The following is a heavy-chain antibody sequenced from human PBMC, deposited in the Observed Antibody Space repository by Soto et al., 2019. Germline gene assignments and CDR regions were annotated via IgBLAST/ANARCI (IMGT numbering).Heavy chain of an antibody. CDR2: INHNGST. Sequence: PSETLSLTCAVYGGSFSGYYWSWIRQPPGKGLEWIGEINHNGSTNYNPSLRSRVTISVDTSKNQFSLKLISVTAADTAVYYCARGIMVRGPKLRLRSGMDVWGQGTTVTVSS. CDR1: GGSFSGYY. CDR3: ARGIMVRGPKLRLRSGMDV. J-gene: IGHJ6*02. D-gene: IGHD3-10*01. V-gene: IGHV4-34*01.